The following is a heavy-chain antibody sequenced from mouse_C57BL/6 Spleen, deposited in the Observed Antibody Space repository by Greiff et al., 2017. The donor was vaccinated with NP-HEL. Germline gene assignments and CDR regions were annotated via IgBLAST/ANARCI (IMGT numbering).Heavy chain of an antibody. D-gene: IGHD1-1*01. J-gene: IGHJ4*01. CDR3: ARNYYPYAMDY. CDR2: ISSGSSTI. Sequence: EVKLMESGGGLVKPGGSLKLSCAASGFTFSDYGMHWVRQAPEKGLEWVAYISSGSSTIYYADTVKGRFTISRDNAKNTLFLQMTSLRSEDTAMYYCARNYYPYAMDYWGQGTSVTVSS. V-gene: IGHV5-17*01. CDR1: GFTFSDYG.